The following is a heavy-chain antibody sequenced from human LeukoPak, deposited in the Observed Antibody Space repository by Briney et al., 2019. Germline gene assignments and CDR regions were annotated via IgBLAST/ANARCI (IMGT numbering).Heavy chain of an antibody. CDR1: GFTFDDYA. J-gene: IGHJ6*02. CDR2: ISWNSGSI. D-gene: IGHD3-10*01. CDR3: AKGVVYGSGSYYYYYGMDV. Sequence: GGSLRLSCAASGFTFDDYAMHWVRQAPGKGLEWVSGISWNSGSIGYADSVKGRFTISRDNAKNSLYLQMNSPRAEDTALYYCAKGVVYGSGSYYYYYGMDVWGQGTTVTVSS. V-gene: IGHV3-9*01.